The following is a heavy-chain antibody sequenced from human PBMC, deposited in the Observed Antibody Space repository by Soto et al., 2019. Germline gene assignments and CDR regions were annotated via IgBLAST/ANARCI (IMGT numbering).Heavy chain of an antibody. V-gene: IGHV3-53*01. CDR1: GFTVSSNY. CDR2: IYSGGST. Sequence: EVQLVESGGGLIQPGGSLRLSCAASGFTVSSNYMSWVRQAPGKGLEWVSVIYSGGSTYYADSVKGRFTISRDNSKNTLYLQMNSLKTEDTAVYYCIRNGDGGGDHYGMDVWGQGTTVTVSS. CDR3: IRNGDGGGDHYGMDV. J-gene: IGHJ6*02. D-gene: IGHD2-15*01.